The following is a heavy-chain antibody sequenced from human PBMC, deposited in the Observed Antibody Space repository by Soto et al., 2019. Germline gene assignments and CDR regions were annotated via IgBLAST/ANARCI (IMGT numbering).Heavy chain of an antibody. J-gene: IGHJ2*01. CDR1: GFTFSSYD. CDR2: IGTAGDT. V-gene: IGHV3-13*01. Sequence: EVQLVESGGGLVQPGGSLRLSCAASGFTFSSYDMHWVRQATGKGLEWVSAIGTAGDTYYPGSVKGRFTISRENAKNSLYLQMNSLRAGDTAVYYCARTDGDYVPAGYFDLWGRDTLVTVSS. CDR3: ARTDGDYVPAGYFDL. D-gene: IGHD4-17*01.